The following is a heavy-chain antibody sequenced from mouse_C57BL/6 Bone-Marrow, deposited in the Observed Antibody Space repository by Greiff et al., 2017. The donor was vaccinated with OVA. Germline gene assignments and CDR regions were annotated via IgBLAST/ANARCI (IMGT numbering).Heavy chain of an antibody. V-gene: IGHV1-9*01. J-gene: IGHJ1*03. D-gene: IGHD1-1*01. CDR1: GYTFTGYW. Sequence: VQLQQSGAELMKPGASVKLSCKATGYTFTGYWIEWVKQRPGHGLEWIGEILPGSGSTNYNEKFKGKATFTADTSSNTAYMQLSSLTTEDSAIYYCARSANYYGSRFYWYFDVWGTGTTVTVSS. CDR2: ILPGSGST. CDR3: ARSANYYGSRFYWYFDV.